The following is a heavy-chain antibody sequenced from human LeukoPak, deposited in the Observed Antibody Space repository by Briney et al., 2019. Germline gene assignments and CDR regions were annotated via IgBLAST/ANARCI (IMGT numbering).Heavy chain of an antibody. Sequence: GGSLRLSCAASGFTFSSYAMHWVRQAPGKGLEWVAVISYDGSNKYYADSVKGRFTTSRDNSKNTLYLQMNSLRAEDTAVYYCARAPWQLLSPFDYWGQGTLVTVSS. CDR2: ISYDGSNK. J-gene: IGHJ4*02. CDR1: GFTFSSYA. D-gene: IGHD2-15*01. V-gene: IGHV3-30*01. CDR3: ARAPWQLLSPFDY.